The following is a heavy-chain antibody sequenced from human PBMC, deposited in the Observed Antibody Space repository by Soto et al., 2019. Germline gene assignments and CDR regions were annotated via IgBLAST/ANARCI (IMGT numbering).Heavy chain of an antibody. V-gene: IGHV1-3*01. D-gene: IGHD3-10*01. CDR1: GYTFTSYA. J-gene: IGHJ3*02. CDR2: INAGNGNT. Sequence: QVQLVQSGAEVKKPGASVKVSCKASGYTFTSYAMHWVHQAPGQRLEWMGWINAGNGNTKYSQKFQGRVTITRDTSASTAYMELSSLRSEDTAVYYCARDLLWFGELLSGADAFDIWGQGTMVTVSS. CDR3: ARDLLWFGELLSGADAFDI.